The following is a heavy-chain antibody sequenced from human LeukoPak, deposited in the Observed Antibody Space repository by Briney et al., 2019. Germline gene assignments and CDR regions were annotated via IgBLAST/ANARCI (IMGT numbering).Heavy chain of an antibody. CDR2: ISSSSSYI. CDR3: ARDSVFFLLVAGVDAFDI. J-gene: IGHJ3*02. V-gene: IGHV3-21*01. CDR1: GFTSSSYS. Sequence: GGSLRLSCAASGFTSSSYSMNWVRQAPGKGLEWVSSISSSSSYIYYADSVKGRFTISRDNAKNSLYLQMNSLRTEDTAVYYCARDSVFFLLVAGVDAFDIWGQGTMVTVSS. D-gene: IGHD3/OR15-3a*01.